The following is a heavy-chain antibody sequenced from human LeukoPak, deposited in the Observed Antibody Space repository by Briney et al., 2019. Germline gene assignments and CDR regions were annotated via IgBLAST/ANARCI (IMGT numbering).Heavy chain of an antibody. J-gene: IGHJ3*02. CDR3: ARVKNAFDI. CDR2: INHSGST. Sequence: SETLSLTCAVYGGSFSGYYWSWIRQPPGKGLEWIGEINHSGSTNYNPSLKSRVTISVDTSKNQFSLKLSSVTAADTAVYYCARVKNAFDIWGQGTMVTVSS. CDR1: GGSFSGYY. V-gene: IGHV4-34*01.